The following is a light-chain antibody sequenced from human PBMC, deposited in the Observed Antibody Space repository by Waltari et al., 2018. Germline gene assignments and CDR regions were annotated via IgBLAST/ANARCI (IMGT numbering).Light chain of an antibody. Sequence: QSALTQPASVSGSPGQSITIPCSGPSDAIGANSYFPWYHQRPGKVPKLIIYDLTERPSGVSNRFSGSKSGSTASLTVSGLQAEDEGLFYCSAYTSRGTLKFGGGTRVTVL. CDR2: DLT. J-gene: IGLJ2*01. CDR1: SDAIGANSY. V-gene: IGLV2-14*03. CDR3: SAYTSRGTLK.